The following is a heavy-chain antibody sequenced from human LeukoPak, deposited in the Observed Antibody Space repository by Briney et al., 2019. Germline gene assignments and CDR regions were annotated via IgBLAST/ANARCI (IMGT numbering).Heavy chain of an antibody. CDR3: ARLGGDGYNSIPEAKHYFDY. J-gene: IGHJ4*02. V-gene: IGHV4-59*08. D-gene: IGHD5-24*01. Sequence: SETLSLTCTVSGGSISSYYWSWIRQPRGKGLEWIGYIYYSGSTNYNPSLKSRVTISVDTSKNQFSLKLSSVTAADTAVYYCARLGGDGYNSIPEAKHYFDYWGQGTLVTVSS. CDR1: GGSISSYY. CDR2: IYYSGST.